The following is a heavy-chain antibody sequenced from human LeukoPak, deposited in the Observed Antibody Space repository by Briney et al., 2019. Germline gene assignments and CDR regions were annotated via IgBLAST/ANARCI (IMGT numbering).Heavy chain of an antibody. CDR3: ARGLTYYYDSSGYCFDY. Sequence: PSETLSLTCTVSGGSISSYYWSWIRQPPGKGLKWIGYIYYSGSTNYNPSLKSRVTISVDTSKNQFSLKLSSVTAADTAVYYCARGLTYYYDSSGYCFDYWGQGTLVTVSS. V-gene: IGHV4-59*01. CDR2: IYYSGST. J-gene: IGHJ4*02. CDR1: GGSISSYY. D-gene: IGHD3-22*01.